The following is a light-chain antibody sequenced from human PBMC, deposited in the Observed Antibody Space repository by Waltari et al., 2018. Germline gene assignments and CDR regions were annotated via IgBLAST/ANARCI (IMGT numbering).Light chain of an antibody. J-gene: IGLJ3*02. V-gene: IGLV2-23*01. CDR2: EGN. CDR1: NSDVGSYNL. Sequence: QSALIQPASVSGSPGQSITISCTETNSDVGSYNLVSWYQQHPGKAPKLMIYEGNKRPSGVSYRFSGSKSGNTASLTISGLQADDETDYYCSSYAGSSSPRVFGGGTKLTVL. CDR3: SSYAGSSSPRV.